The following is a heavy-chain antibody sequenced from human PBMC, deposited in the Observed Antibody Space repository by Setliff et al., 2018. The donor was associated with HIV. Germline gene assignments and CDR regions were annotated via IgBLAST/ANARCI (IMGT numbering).Heavy chain of an antibody. Sequence: SETLSLTCTVYGGSFSGYFWSWIRQPPGKGLEWIGEIVHDGSTNYNPSLKSRVTISIDTSKSQFSLRLRSVTAADTALYYCAKDRSGSYSFARDWGQGTLVTVSS. V-gene: IGHV4-34*12. CDR2: IVHDGST. CDR1: GGSFSGYF. J-gene: IGHJ4*02. D-gene: IGHD1-26*01. CDR3: AKDRSGSYSFARD.